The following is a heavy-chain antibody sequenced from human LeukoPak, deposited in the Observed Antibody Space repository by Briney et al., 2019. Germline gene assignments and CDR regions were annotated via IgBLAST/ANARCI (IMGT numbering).Heavy chain of an antibody. D-gene: IGHD2-2*01. CDR1: GFTFSSYA. Sequence: GGSLRLSCAASGFTFSSYAMHWVRQAPGKGLEWVALVSYDGSNKYYADSVKGRFTISRDNSKNMLYLQMNSLRAEDTAVYYCAGGPKQQLLWGRASNGFDPWGQGTLVTVSS. CDR2: VSYDGSNK. V-gene: IGHV3-30*14. J-gene: IGHJ5*02. CDR3: AGGPKQQLLWGRASNGFDP.